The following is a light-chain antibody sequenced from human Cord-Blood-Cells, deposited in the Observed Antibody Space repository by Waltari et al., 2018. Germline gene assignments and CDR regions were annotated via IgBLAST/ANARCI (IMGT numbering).Light chain of an antibody. CDR1: QSLMHSDGKTY. CDR2: EVS. Sequence: DIVMTQTPLSLSVTPGQPASISCKSSQSLMHSDGKTYLYWYLQNPGQSPQLLIYEVSNRCSGVPDRFSGSGSGTDFTLKISRVEAEDVGVYYCMQSIQLPLTFGGGTKVEIK. J-gene: IGKJ4*01. V-gene: IGKV2D-29*02. CDR3: MQSIQLPLT.